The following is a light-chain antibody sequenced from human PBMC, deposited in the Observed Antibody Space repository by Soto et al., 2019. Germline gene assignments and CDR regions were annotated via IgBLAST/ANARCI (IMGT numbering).Light chain of an antibody. CDR3: QQFYRYPPLT. Sequence: AVQLTQSPSSLSASVGDRLTITCRASQGMSSSLAWYQQKPGKAPKLLIYDASTLESGVPSRFSGSGSGTDFTLTISGLQPEDFATYYCQQFYRYPPLTFGGGTEVEIK. CDR1: QGMSSS. V-gene: IGKV1-13*02. J-gene: IGKJ4*01. CDR2: DAS.